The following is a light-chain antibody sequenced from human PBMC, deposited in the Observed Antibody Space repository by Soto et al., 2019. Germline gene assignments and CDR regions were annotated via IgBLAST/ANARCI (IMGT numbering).Light chain of an antibody. J-gene: IGKJ2*01. CDR1: QSVSSSY. Sequence: EIVLTQSPGTLSLSPGERATLSCRASQSVSSSYLAWYQHKPGQAPRLLIYGASSRATVIPDRFSGSGSGKDFTLTISRLEPEDFAVYYCEQYGSSPHTFGQGTKLEIK. V-gene: IGKV3-20*01. CDR2: GAS. CDR3: EQYGSSPHT.